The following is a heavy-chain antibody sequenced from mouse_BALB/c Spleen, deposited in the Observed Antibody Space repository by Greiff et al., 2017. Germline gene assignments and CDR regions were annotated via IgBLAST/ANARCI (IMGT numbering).Heavy chain of an antibody. Sequence: VQLQQSGAELVRPGALVKLSCKASGFNIKDYYMHWVKQRPEQGLEWIGWIDPENGNTIYDPKFQGKASITADTSSNTAYLQLSSLTSEDTAVYYCALSWEGFAYWGQGTLVTVSA. CDR3: ALSWEGFAY. CDR1: GFNIKDYY. D-gene: IGHD4-1*01. V-gene: IGHV14-1*02. J-gene: IGHJ3*01. CDR2: IDPENGNT.